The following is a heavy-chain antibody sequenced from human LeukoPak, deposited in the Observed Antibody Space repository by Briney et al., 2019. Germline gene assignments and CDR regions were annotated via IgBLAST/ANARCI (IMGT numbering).Heavy chain of an antibody. CDR1: GYTFTSYY. D-gene: IGHD6-19*01. V-gene: IGHV1-46*01. CDR2: INPSGGST. J-gene: IGHJ4*02. CDR3: ARDRKLSSGWSEFDY. Sequence: ASVLVSCKASGYTFTSYYMHWVRQAPGQGLEWMGMINPSGGSTSYAQKFQGRVTMTRDTSTSTVYMELSSLRSEDTAVYYCARDRKLSSGWSEFDYWGQGTLVTVSS.